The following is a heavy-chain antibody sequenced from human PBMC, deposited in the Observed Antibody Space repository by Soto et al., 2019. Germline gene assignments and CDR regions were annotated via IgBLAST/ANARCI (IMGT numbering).Heavy chain of an antibody. J-gene: IGHJ4*02. V-gene: IGHV4-34*01. CDR3: AGRNGYYSGIDY. D-gene: IGHD3-22*01. CDR1: GESLSGYY. CDR2: INHSGGT. Sequence: QVQLQQWGAGLLKPSETLSLTCAVYGESLSGYYWSWIRQTPGKGLEWIGEINHSGGTDYNPSLKSRVTISSDTSMNQLSLRVNSVTAADTAVYYCAGRNGYYSGIDYWGQGTLVTVSS.